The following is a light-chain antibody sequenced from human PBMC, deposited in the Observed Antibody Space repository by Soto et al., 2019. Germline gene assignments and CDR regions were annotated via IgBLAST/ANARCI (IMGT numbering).Light chain of an antibody. CDR2: GAS. J-gene: IGKJ4*01. CDR3: QQYNNWPLT. V-gene: IGKV3-15*01. Sequence: EIVMTQSPAPLSVSPGERATLSCRASQSVSSNLAWYQQKPGQAPRLLIYGASTRATGIPARFSGSGSGTECTLTISSLQSEDVAVYYCQQYNNWPLTLGGGTKVDIK. CDR1: QSVSSN.